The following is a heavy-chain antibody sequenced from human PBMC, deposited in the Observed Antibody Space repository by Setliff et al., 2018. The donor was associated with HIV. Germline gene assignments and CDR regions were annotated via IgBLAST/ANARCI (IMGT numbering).Heavy chain of an antibody. CDR1: GGSFSGYY. CDR2: IDHSGNT. J-gene: IGHJ4*02. D-gene: IGHD3-22*01. V-gene: IGHV4-34*01. CDR3: ARGALSLTMTKLLSFFAF. Sequence: SETLSLTCAVYGGSFSGYYWSWIRQTPGKGLEWIGEIDHSGNTNYNPSLKSRLTISIDTSKNHFSLNLRSVTAADAAVYYCARGALSLTMTKLLSFFAFWGQGTLVTVS.